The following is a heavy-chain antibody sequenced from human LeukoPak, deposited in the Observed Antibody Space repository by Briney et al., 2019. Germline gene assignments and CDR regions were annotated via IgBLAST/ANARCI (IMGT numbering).Heavy chain of an antibody. Sequence: SETLSLTCTVAGGSIRSYFWSWIRQPPGKGQDWIGYIYYSGSTNYNPSLKSRATISVDTSKNQFSLKLSSVTAADTAVYYCARAGSGWNSGYFDYWGQGTLVTVSS. D-gene: IGHD6-19*01. J-gene: IGHJ4*02. CDR1: GGSIRSYF. V-gene: IGHV4-59*01. CDR3: ARAGSGWNSGYFDY. CDR2: IYYSGST.